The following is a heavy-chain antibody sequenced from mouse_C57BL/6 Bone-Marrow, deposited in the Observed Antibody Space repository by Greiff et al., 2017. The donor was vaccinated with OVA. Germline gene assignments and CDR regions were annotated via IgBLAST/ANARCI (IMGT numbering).Heavy chain of an antibody. CDR2: IYPGDGDT. CDR1: GYAFSSSW. D-gene: IGHD1-1*01. CDR3: AKITTVVARAMDY. V-gene: IGHV1-82*01. J-gene: IGHJ4*01. Sequence: QVQLKQSGPELVKPGASVKISCKASGYAFSSSWMNWVKQRPGKGLEWIGRIYPGDGDTNYNGKFKGKATLTADKSSSTAYMQLSSLTSEDSAVYFCAKITTVVARAMDYWGQGTSVTVSS.